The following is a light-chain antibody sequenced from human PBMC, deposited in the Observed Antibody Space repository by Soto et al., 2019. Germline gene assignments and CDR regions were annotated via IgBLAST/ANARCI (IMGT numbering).Light chain of an antibody. CDR1: SGHSSYA. CDR3: QTWGTGTLV. V-gene: IGLV4-69*01. CDR2: LHSDGGH. J-gene: IGLJ2*01. Sequence: QPVLTQSPSASASLXASVKXTXTXSSGHSSYAIAWHQQQPEKGPRYLMKLHSDGGHTKGDGIPDRFSGSSSGTERYLTISSLQSEDEADYYCQTWGTGTLVFGGGTQLTVL.